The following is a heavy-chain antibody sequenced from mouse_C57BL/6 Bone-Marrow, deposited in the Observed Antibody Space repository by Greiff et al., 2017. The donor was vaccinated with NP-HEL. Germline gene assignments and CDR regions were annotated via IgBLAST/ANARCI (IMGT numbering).Heavy chain of an antibody. CDR3: ASGYYGTLNWYFDV. V-gene: IGHV1-53*01. CDR2: INPSNGGT. CDR1: GYTFTSYW. J-gene: IGHJ1*03. D-gene: IGHD1-1*01. Sequence: QVQLQQPGTELVKPGASVKLSCKASGYTFTSYWMHWVKQRPGQGLEWIGNINPSNGGTNYNEKFKSKPTLTVDKSSSTAYMQLSSLTAEDSAVYYCASGYYGTLNWYFDVWGTGTTVTVSS.